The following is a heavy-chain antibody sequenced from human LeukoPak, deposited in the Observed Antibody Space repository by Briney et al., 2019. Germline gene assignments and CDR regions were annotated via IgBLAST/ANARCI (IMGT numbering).Heavy chain of an antibody. D-gene: IGHD3-22*01. CDR2: IRPTSGGT. Sequence: ASVKVSCKASGYTFTDFYMHWVRQAPGQGLEWMGYIRPTSGGTKYAQGFQGRVTMTRDTSISTAYMELNRLTSDDTAVYYCARTYYYDSSGQPWGFDPWGQGTLVTVSS. CDR1: GYTFTDFY. J-gene: IGHJ5*02. CDR3: ARTYYYDSSGQPWGFDP. V-gene: IGHV1-2*02.